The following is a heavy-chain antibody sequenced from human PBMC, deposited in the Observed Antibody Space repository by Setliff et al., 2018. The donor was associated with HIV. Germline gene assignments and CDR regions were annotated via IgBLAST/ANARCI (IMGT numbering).Heavy chain of an antibody. CDR3: AGSWSGYPLSFGY. J-gene: IGHJ4*02. CDR1: GGSISSGSYY. Sequence: SETLSLTCTVSGGSISSGSYYWSWIRQPAGKGLEWIGRIYTSGSTNYNPSLKSQVTISVDTSKNQFSLKLSSVTAADTAVYYCAGSWSGYPLSFGYWGQGTLVTVSS. CDR2: IYTSGST. V-gene: IGHV4-61*02. D-gene: IGHD3-3*01.